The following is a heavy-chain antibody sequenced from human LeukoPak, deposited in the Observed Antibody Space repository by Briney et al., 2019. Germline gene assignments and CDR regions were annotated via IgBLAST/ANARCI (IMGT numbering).Heavy chain of an antibody. CDR1: GFTFSSYA. CDR3: ARARTVVPAAPSYYYYMNV. V-gene: IGHV3-30*01. Sequence: GRSPRLSCAASGFTFSSYAMHWVRQTPGKGLEWVAVISYDGSNKYYADSVKGRFTISRDNSKSTLYLQMNSLRAEDTAVYYCARARTVVPAAPSYYYYMNVWGKGTTVNVSS. J-gene: IGHJ6*03. CDR2: ISYDGSNK. D-gene: IGHD2-2*01.